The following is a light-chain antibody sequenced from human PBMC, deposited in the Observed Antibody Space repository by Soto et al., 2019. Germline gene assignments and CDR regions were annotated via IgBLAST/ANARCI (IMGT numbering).Light chain of an antibody. CDR3: SSYISSSTV. CDR2: EVS. V-gene: IGLV2-14*01. J-gene: IGLJ2*01. CDR1: SSDVGGYNS. Sequence: QSALTQPASVSGSPGRSITISCTGTSSDVGGYNSVSWYQHHPGKAPKLMIYEVSNRPSGVSNRFSRSKSGNTASLNISGLQAEDEADYYCSSYISSSTVFGGGTKLTVL.